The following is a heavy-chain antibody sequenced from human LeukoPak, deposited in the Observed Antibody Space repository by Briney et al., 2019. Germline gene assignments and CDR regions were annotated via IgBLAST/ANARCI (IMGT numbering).Heavy chain of an antibody. V-gene: IGHV4-39*01. CDR3: ARLGAGPTYYDFWSGYSSFYFDY. J-gene: IGHJ4*02. Sequence: SETLSLTCTVSGGSTSSSNFYWGWVRQPPGMGLEWIGGIHYSGNTYYNPSLKSRVTISIDTSKNQFSLKLSSVTAADTAVYYCARLGAGPTYYDFWSGYSSFYFDYWGQGTLVTVSS. CDR1: GGSTSSSNFY. CDR2: IHYSGNT. D-gene: IGHD3-3*01.